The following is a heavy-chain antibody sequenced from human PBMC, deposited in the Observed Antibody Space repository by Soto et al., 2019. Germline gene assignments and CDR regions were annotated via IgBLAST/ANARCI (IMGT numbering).Heavy chain of an antibody. CDR2: INAGNGNT. J-gene: IGHJ4*02. CDR3: ARAVAVAADLDY. V-gene: IGHV1-3*01. Sequence: GASVKVSCKASGYTFTGYAMHWVRQAPGQRLEWMGWINAGNGNTKYSQKFQGRVTITRDTSASAAYIELSSLSSEDTAVYYCARAVAVAADLDYWGQGTLVTSPQ. CDR1: GYTFTGYA. D-gene: IGHD6-19*01.